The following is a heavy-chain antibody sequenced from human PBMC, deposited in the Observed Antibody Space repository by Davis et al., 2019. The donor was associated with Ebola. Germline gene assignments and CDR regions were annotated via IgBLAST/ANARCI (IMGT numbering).Heavy chain of an antibody. J-gene: IGHJ3*01. Sequence: GESLKISCAASGFTFSSYWMSWVRQAPGKGLEWVANIKQDGSEKYYVDSVKGRFTISRDNAKNSLYLQMNSVRAEDTAVYYCMRSYPLGWGQGTMVTVSA. CDR2: IKQDGSEK. D-gene: IGHD2-21*01. CDR1: GFTFSSYW. CDR3: MRSYPLG. V-gene: IGHV3-7*01.